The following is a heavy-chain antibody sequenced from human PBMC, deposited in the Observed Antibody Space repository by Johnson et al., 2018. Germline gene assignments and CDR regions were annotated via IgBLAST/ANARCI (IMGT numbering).Heavy chain of an antibody. CDR2: ISSDGSNK. CDR3: ARVEDSSGWVGAFDI. Sequence: QEQLVEAGGGVVQPGRSLRLSCAASGFTFSSYAMHWVRQAPGKGLEWVALISSDGSNKYYADSVKGRSTISRDNSKDTLYLQRNSPRDEDRAVYYCARVEDSSGWVGAFDIWGQGTMVTVSS. CDR1: GFTFSSYA. V-gene: IGHV3-30-3*01. D-gene: IGHD6-19*01. J-gene: IGHJ3*02.